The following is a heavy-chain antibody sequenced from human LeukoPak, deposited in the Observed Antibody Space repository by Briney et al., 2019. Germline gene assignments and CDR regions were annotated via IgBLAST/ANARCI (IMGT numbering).Heavy chain of an antibody. CDR1: GYTFTSYA. CDR3: ARGHYHDSSGYYGDAFDI. Sequence: ASVKVSCKASGYTFTSYAMHWVRQAPGQRLEWMGWINAGNGNTKYSQKFQGRVTITRDTSASTAYMELSSLRSEDTAVYYCARGHYHDSSGYYGDAFDIWGQGTMVTVSS. J-gene: IGHJ3*02. D-gene: IGHD3-22*01. CDR2: INAGNGNT. V-gene: IGHV1-3*01.